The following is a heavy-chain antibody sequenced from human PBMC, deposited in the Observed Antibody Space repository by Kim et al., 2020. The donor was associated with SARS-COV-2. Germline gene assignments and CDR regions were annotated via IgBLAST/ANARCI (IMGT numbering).Heavy chain of an antibody. D-gene: IGHD3-10*01. V-gene: IGHV1-46*01. Sequence: SSTQKFQGRLTMTRDKSPSTVYMELSSLRSDDTAVYYCARDHSGGSYFDYWGQGTLVTVSS. CDR3: ARDHSGGSYFDY. J-gene: IGHJ4*02.